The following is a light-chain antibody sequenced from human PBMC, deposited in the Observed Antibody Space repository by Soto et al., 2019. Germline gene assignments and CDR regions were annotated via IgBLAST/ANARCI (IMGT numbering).Light chain of an antibody. CDR3: AAWDDSLSGPV. V-gene: IGLV1-47*01. Sequence: QSVLTQPPSASGTPGQRVTISCSGSSSKIGSNYVYWYQQRPGTAPKLLIDRNNQRPSGVPDRFSGSKSGTSASLASSGLRSEEEADYYCAAWDDSLSGPVFGPGTKLTVL. CDR2: RNN. J-gene: IGLJ1*01. CDR1: SSKIGSNY.